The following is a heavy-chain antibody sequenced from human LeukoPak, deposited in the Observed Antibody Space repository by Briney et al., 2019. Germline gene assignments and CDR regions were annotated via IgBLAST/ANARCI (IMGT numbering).Heavy chain of an antibody. CDR1: GFTFSSYG. CDR2: IRYDGSNK. J-gene: IGHJ4*02. V-gene: IGHV3-30*02. Sequence: GGSLRLSCAASGFTFSSYGMHWVRQAPGKGLEWVAFIRYDGSNKYYADSVKGRFTISRDNSKNTLYLQMNSLRAEDTAVYYCAKDLSARQWLEHWGQGTLVTVSS. D-gene: IGHD6-19*01. CDR3: AKDLSARQWLEH.